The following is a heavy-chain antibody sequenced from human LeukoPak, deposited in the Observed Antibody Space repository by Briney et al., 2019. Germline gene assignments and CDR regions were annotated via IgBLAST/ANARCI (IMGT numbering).Heavy chain of an antibody. V-gene: IGHV3-53*01. CDR1: GFTVSSNY. CDR2: IYSGGST. CDR3: ARGTSRLRTGYFDY. Sequence: GGSLRLSCAASGFTVSSNYMSWVRQAPGKGLEWVSVIYSGGSTYYADSVKGRFTISRDNSKNTLYLQMNSLRAEDTAVYYCARGTSRLRTGYFDYWGQGTLVTVSS. D-gene: IGHD4-17*01. J-gene: IGHJ4*02.